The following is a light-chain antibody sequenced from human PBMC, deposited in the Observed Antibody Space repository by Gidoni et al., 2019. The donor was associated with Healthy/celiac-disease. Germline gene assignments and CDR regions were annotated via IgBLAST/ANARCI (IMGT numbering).Light chain of an antibody. Sequence: EIVMTQSPATLSVSPGERATLSGRASKSVSSNLAWYQQKPGQAPRLLIYGASTRAPGIPARFSGSGSGTEFTLTISSLQSEDFAVYYCQQYNNWPYTFGQGTKLEIK. J-gene: IGKJ2*01. V-gene: IGKV3-15*01. CDR2: GAS. CDR1: KSVSSN. CDR3: QQYNNWPYT.